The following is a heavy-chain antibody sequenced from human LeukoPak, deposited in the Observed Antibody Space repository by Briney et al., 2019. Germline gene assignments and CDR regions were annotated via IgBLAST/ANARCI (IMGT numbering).Heavy chain of an antibody. D-gene: IGHD5-18*01. Sequence: SETLSLTCTVSGGSISSYYWSWIRQPPGKGLEWIGYIYYSGSTNYNPSLKSRVTISVDTSKNQFSLKLSSVTAADTAVYYCARVGYSHGPNHYFDYWGQGTLVTVSS. J-gene: IGHJ4*02. CDR1: GGSISSYY. CDR3: ARVGYSHGPNHYFDY. V-gene: IGHV4-59*01. CDR2: IYYSGST.